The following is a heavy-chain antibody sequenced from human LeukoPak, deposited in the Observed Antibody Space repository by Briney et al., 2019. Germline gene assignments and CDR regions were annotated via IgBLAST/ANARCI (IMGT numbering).Heavy chain of an antibody. V-gene: IGHV4-59*01. D-gene: IGHD5-18*01. CDR2: IYYSGST. CDR1: GGSINTYY. Sequence: SETLSLTCTVYGGSINTYYWSWLRQPPGKGLEWIGYIYYSGSTNYNPSLKSRVTLSMDTSKNQFSLRLSSVTAADTAVYYCARGGYSYGWDFDYWGQGTLVTVSS. J-gene: IGHJ4*02. CDR3: ARGGYSYGWDFDY.